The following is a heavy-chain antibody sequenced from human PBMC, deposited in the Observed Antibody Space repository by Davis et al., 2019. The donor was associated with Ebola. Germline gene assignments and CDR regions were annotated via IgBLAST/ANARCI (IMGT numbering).Heavy chain of an antibody. CDR1: GGSFSGYY. J-gene: IGHJ6*02. CDR2: IYYSGST. CDR3: ARGSPAGTGYYYYGMDV. V-gene: IGHV4-34*01. Sequence: MPSETLSLTCAVYGGSFSGYYWSWIRQPPGKGLEWIGSIYYSGSTYYNPSLKSRVTISVDTSKNQFSLKLSSVTAADTAVYYCARGSPAGTGYYYYGMDVWGQGTTVTVSS. D-gene: IGHD1-26*01.